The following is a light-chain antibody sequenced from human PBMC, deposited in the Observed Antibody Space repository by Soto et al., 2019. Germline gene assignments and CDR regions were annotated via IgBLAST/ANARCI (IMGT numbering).Light chain of an antibody. J-gene: IGKJ1*01. Sequence: DIVMTQSPLSLPVTPGEPAAISCRASQSLLHSSGFYFLNWYLQKPGQTPQLLIYLGSNRASGVPDRFSGSGSGTDFTLKISRVEAEDVGVYYCMQAAQTRTFGQGIKVEIK. CDR1: QSLLHSSGFYF. V-gene: IGKV2-28*01. CDR3: MQAAQTRT. CDR2: LGS.